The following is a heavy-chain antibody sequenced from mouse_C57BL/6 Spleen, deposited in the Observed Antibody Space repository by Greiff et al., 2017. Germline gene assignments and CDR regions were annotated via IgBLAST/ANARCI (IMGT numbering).Heavy chain of an antibody. CDR1: GYAFSSSW. Sequence: VQLQQSGPELVKPGASVKISCKASGYAFSSSWMNWVKQRPGKGLEWIGRIYPGDGDTNYNGKFKGKATLTADKSSSTAYMQLSSLTDEDSAVYFCARSPYDYFDYWGQGTTLTVSS. J-gene: IGHJ2*01. V-gene: IGHV1-82*01. CDR3: ARSPYDYFDY. D-gene: IGHD2-3*01. CDR2: IYPGDGDT.